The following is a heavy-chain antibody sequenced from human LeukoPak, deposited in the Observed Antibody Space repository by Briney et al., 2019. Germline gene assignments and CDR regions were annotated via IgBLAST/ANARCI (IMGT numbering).Heavy chain of an antibody. D-gene: IGHD2-21*02. J-gene: IGHJ4*02. CDR2: IYSGGNT. V-gene: IGHV3-53*01. CDR3: ARSDSYYFDY. CDR1: GFTVSSNY. Sequence: GGSLRLSCAASGFTVSSNYMSWVRQAPGKGLEWVSVIYSGGNTYYADSVTGRFTISRDYSKNTLYLQMNSLRAEDTAVYYCARSDSYYFDYWGQGTLVTVSS.